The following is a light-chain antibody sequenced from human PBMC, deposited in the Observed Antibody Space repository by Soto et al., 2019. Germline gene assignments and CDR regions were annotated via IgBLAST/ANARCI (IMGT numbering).Light chain of an antibody. CDR3: QQYNSYWS. V-gene: IGKV1-5*03. CDR1: ESISNY. Sequence: DIPMTQSPSTLSASVGDRVTITCRATESISNYLAWYQQKPGKAPKLLIYKASGLESGVPSRFSGSGSGTEFTLTISSLQPDDFATYYCQQYNSYWSFGQGTTVEVK. CDR2: KAS. J-gene: IGKJ1*01.